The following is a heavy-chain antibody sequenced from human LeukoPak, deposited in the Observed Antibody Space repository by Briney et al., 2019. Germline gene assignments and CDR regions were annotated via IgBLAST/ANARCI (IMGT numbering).Heavy chain of an antibody. CDR2: INHSGST. CDR3: ARVSHDIVVVPAAIGRSYYFDY. Sequence: SETLSLTCTVSGGSISSYYWSWIRQPPGKGLEWIGEINHSGSTNYNPSLKSRVTISVDTSKNQFSLKLSSVTAADTAVYYCARVSHDIVVVPAAIGRSYYFDYWGQGTLVTVSS. CDR1: GGSISSYY. D-gene: IGHD2-2*02. V-gene: IGHV4-34*01. J-gene: IGHJ4*02.